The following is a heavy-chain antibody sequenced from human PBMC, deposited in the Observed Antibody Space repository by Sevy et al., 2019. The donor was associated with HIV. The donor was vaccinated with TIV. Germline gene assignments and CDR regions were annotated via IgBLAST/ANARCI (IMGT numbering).Heavy chain of an antibody. J-gene: IGHJ6*03. D-gene: IGHD2-8*01. CDR1: GGSFSGYY. CDR3: AGGSQYCTTGVCYGYYYMDV. CDR2: INHSGST. Sequence: SQTLSLTCAVYGGSFSGYYWSWIRQPPGKGLEWIGEINHSGSTNYNPSLKSRVTISVYTSKNQFSLKLRSVTAADTAVYSCAGGSQYCTTGVCYGYYYMDVWGKWPTVTVSS. V-gene: IGHV4-34*01.